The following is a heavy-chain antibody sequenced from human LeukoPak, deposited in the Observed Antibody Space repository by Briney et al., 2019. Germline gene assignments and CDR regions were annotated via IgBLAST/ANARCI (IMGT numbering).Heavy chain of an antibody. J-gene: IGHJ4*02. CDR3: ARAFREYSSSIRFDY. V-gene: IGHV3-66*02. D-gene: IGHD6-13*01. CDR2: IYSGGST. Sequence: SGGSLRLSCAASGFTVSSNYMSWVRQAPGKGLEWVSVIYSGGSTYYADSVKGRFTISRDNSKNTLYLQMNSLRAEDTAVYYCARAFREYSSSIRFDYWGQGTLVTVSP. CDR1: GFTVSSNY.